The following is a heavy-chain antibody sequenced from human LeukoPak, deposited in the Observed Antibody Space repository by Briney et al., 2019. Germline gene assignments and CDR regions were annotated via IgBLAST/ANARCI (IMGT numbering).Heavy chain of an antibody. Sequence: GGSLRLSCAASGFTFSSYWMSWVRQAPGKGLEWVANIKQDGSEKYYVDSVKGRFTISRDNAKNSLYLQKNSLRAEDTAVYYCARDRVLGCLDFWGQGTLVTVSS. D-gene: IGHD3-16*01. CDR1: GFTFSSYW. J-gene: IGHJ4*02. CDR3: ARDRVLGCLDF. V-gene: IGHV3-7*01. CDR2: IKQDGSEK.